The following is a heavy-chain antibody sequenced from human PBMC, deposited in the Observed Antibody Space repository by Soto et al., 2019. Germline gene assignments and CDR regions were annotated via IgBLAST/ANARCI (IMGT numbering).Heavy chain of an antibody. V-gene: IGHV1-8*01. CDR3: TRAQFEFGSYFGLDV. CDR1: GYTFTNYD. CDR2: MNPDSENT. J-gene: IGHJ6*02. D-gene: IGHD3-10*01. Sequence: QVHLVQSGAEVKQPGASVRVSCKASGYTFTNYDITWVRQATGQGLEWMGWMNPDSENTGSPQKFQGRVTMTVNTSINPAYMELTSLRSEETAVYYCTRAQFEFGSYFGLDVWGQGTTVTVSS.